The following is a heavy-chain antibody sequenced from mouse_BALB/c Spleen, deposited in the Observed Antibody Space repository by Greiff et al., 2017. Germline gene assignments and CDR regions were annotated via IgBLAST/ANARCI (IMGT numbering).Heavy chain of an antibody. CDR1: GYTFTSYW. CDR2: INPSTGYT. CDR3: ARSTARAKDY. Sequence: QVQLKESGAELAKPGASVKMSCKASGYTFTSYWMHWVKQRPGQGLEWIGYINPSTGYTEYNQKFKDKATLTADKSSSTAYMQLSSLTSEDSAVYYCARSTARAKDYWGQGTTLTVSS. V-gene: IGHV1-7*01. D-gene: IGHD3-2*01. J-gene: IGHJ2*01.